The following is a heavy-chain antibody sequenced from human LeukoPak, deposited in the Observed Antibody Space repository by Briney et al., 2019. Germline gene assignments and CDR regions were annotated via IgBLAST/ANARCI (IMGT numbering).Heavy chain of an antibody. Sequence: GGSLRLSCAASGFTFSNYAMSWVRQAPGKGLEWVSAISGSGDNTYYADSVKGRFTVSRDNSKNTLYLQMNSLRAEDTAVYYCAGDLEVGYYDSSGYYLDYWGQGTLVTVSS. CDR2: ISGSGDNT. V-gene: IGHV3-23*01. J-gene: IGHJ4*02. CDR1: GFTFSNYA. CDR3: AGDLEVGYYDSSGYYLDY. D-gene: IGHD3-22*01.